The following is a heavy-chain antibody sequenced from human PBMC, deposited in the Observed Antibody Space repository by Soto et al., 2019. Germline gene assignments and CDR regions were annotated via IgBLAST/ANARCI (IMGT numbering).Heavy chain of an antibody. CDR2: IYYSGST. Sequence: PSETLSLTXTVSSGSISTSYWSWIRQPPGKGLEWIGYIYYSGSTNYNPSLKSRVTISVDTSKNQFSLNLTSVTAADTAVYYCARGNWNFDYWGQGALVTVSS. D-gene: IGHD1-1*01. J-gene: IGHJ4*02. V-gene: IGHV4-59*01. CDR3: ARGNWNFDY. CDR1: SGSISTSY.